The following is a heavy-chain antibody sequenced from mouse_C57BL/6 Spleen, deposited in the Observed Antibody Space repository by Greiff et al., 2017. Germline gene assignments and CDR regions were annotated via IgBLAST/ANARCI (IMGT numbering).Heavy chain of an antibody. Sequence: VQLLQSGAELVRPGASVKLSCTASGFNIKDDDMHWVKQRPEQGLEWIGWIDPENGDTEYAAKFQGKATITADTSSNTAYLQLSSLASEDTAVYYCTPGGYYDWGQGTTLTVSS. V-gene: IGHV14-4*01. CDR1: GFNIKDDD. CDR2: IDPENGDT. D-gene: IGHD2-3*01. J-gene: IGHJ2*01. CDR3: TPGGYYD.